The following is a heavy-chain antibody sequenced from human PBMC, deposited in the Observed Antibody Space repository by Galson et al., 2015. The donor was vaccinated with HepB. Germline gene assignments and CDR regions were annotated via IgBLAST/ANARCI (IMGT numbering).Heavy chain of an antibody. V-gene: IGHV3-30*18. J-gene: IGHJ6*03. CDR2: ISYDGSNK. Sequence: SLRLSCAASGFTFSSYGLHWVRQAPGKGLEWVAVISYDGSNKYYADSVKGRFTISRDNSKSTLYLQMNSLRAEDTAVYYCAKQRFQGWVLLDYYYYMDVWGKGTTVTVSS. CDR1: GFTFSSYG. CDR3: AKQRFQGWVLLDYYYYMDV. D-gene: IGHD1-26*01.